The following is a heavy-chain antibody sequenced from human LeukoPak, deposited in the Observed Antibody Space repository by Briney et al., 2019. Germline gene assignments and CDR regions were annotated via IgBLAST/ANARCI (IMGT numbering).Heavy chain of an antibody. D-gene: IGHD3-3*01. CDR1: GFTFSSYW. CDR3: ARGSTIFGVVRYYFDY. Sequence: PGGSLRLSCAASGFTFSSYWMSWVRQAPGKGLEWVANIKQDGSEKYYVDSVKGRFTISRDNAKNSLYLQMNSLRAEDTAVYYCARGSTIFGVVRYYFDYWGQGTLVTVSS. V-gene: IGHV3-7*01. CDR2: IKQDGSEK. J-gene: IGHJ4*02.